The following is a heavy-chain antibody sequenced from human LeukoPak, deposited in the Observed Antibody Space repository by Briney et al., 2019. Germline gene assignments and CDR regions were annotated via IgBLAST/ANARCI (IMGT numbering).Heavy chain of an antibody. D-gene: IGHD4-17*01. V-gene: IGHV1-2*04. CDR2: INPNSGGT. Sequence: ASVKVSCKASGYTFTGYYMHWVRQAPGQGLEWMGWINPNSGGTNYAQKFQGWVTMTRDTSISTAYMELSRLRSDDTAVYYCARDEGTVTNDAFDIWGQGTLVTVSS. CDR1: GYTFTGYY. J-gene: IGHJ4*02. CDR3: ARDEGTVTNDAFDI.